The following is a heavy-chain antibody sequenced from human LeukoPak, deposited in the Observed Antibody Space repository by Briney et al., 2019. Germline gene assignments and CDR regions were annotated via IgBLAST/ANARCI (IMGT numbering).Heavy chain of an antibody. CDR2: MNPNSGNT. V-gene: IGHV1-8*03. CDR3: ARAPPGDFWSGYYRLGYYYYYMDV. D-gene: IGHD3-3*01. J-gene: IGHJ6*03. Sequence: ASVKVSCKASGYTFTSYDINWVRQATGQGLEGMGWMNPNSGNTGYAQKFQGRVTITRNTSISTAYMELSSLRSEDTAVYYCARAPPGDFWSGYYRLGYYYYYMDVWGKGTTVTVSS. CDR1: GYTFTSYD.